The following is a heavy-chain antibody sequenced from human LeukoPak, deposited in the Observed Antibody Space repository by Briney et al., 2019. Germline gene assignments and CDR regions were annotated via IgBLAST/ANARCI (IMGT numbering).Heavy chain of an antibody. J-gene: IGHJ4*02. V-gene: IGHV3-33*01. CDR3: ARDRDWGCSYCSY. D-gene: IGHD7-27*01. Sequence: GGSLRLSCAASGFTFSSYGMHWVRQAPGKGLEWVAVIRLDGSNKYYADSVKGRFTISRDNSKNTLYLQMNSLRAEDTAVYYCARDRDWGCSYCSYWGQGTLVTVSS. CDR2: IRLDGSNK. CDR1: GFTFSSYG.